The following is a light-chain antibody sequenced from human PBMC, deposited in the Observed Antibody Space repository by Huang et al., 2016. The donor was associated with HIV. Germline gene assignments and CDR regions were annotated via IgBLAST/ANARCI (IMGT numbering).Light chain of an antibody. CDR2: GSS. CDR3: HQYNNWLLS. J-gene: IGKJ4*01. V-gene: IGKV3-15*01. Sequence: EIVMTQSQATLSVSPGHRGTLSCRANRSVSTNLAWYQQRHGQAPRLLIYGSSTRAPGIPARFSGSGSGTDFSLTISSLQSEDFALYYCHQYNNWLLSFGGGTRV. CDR1: RSVSTN.